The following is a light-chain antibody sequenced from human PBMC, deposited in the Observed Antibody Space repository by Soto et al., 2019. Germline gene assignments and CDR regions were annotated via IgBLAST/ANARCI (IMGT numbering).Light chain of an antibody. V-gene: IGKV1-39*01. CDR2: GAS. J-gene: IGKJ1*01. CDR1: QSISRS. Sequence: DLQMTQSPSSLSASVGDRVTITCRASQSISRSVNWYQQTPGKAPNLLIRGASTLHSGVPSRFSGSGSGTEYTLTISILQPEDFATYYSQQTYSSLPTFGQGTKLEVK. CDR3: QQTYSSLPT.